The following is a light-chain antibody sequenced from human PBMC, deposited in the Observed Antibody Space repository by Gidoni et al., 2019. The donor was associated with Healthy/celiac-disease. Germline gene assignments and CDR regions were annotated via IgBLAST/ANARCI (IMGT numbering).Light chain of an antibody. J-gene: IGKJ3*01. Sequence: DIQMTQSPSSLSASVGDRVTITCQASQDISNYLNWYQQKPGKAPTRLTYDASNLETGVPSRCSGSGSGTDFTVTISSLKPEDIATYYCQQYDNISFTFGPGTKVDIK. CDR2: DAS. CDR3: QQYDNISFT. CDR1: QDISNY. V-gene: IGKV1-33*01.